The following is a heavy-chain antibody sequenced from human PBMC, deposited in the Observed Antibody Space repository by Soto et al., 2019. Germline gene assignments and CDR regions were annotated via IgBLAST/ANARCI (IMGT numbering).Heavy chain of an antibody. V-gene: IGHV3-74*01. CDR2: INSDGSST. J-gene: IGHJ6*03. D-gene: IGHD6-13*01. CDR3: ARAAAAAGTLGYYYYYMDV. Sequence: EVQLVESGGGLVQPGGSLRLSCAASGFTFSSYWMHWVRQAPGKGLVWVSRINSDGSSTSYADSVKGRFTISRDNAKNTLYLQMNSLRAEDTAVYYCARAAAAAGTLGYYYYYMDVWGKGTTVTVSS. CDR1: GFTFSSYW.